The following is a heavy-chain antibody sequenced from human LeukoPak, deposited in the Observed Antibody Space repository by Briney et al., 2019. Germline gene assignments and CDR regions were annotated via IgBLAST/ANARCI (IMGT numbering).Heavy chain of an antibody. J-gene: IGHJ6*02. Sequence: PGGSLRLSCAASGFTFDDYAMHWVRQAPGKGLEWVSGISWNSGSIGYADSVKGRFTISRDNAKNSLYLQMNSLRAEDTALYYCAKDGHSWNSDYYYYGMDVWGQGTTVTVSS. CDR1: GFTFDDYA. CDR2: ISWNSGSI. V-gene: IGHV3-9*01. CDR3: AKDGHSWNSDYYYYGMDV. D-gene: IGHD1-7*01.